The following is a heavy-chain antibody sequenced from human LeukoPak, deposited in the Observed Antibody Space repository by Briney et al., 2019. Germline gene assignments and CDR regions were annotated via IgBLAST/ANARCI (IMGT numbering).Heavy chain of an antibody. V-gene: IGHV4-59*01. D-gene: IGHD1-1*01. J-gene: IGHJ5*02. CDR2: INYSGNT. CDR1: EGSISHYY. CDR3: ARDWELGH. Sequence: PSGTLSLTCTVSEGSISHYYWNWIRQPPGKGLEWLGNINYSGNTNYNPSLKSRVTISVDTSKNQFSLKLSSVTAADTAVYYCARDWELGHWGQGTLVTVSS.